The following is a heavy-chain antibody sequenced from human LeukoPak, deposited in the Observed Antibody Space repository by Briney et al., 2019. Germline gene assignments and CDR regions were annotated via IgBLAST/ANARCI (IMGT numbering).Heavy chain of an antibody. J-gene: IGHJ5*02. D-gene: IGHD3-10*01. Sequence: SETLPLTCAVYGGSFSGYYWSWIRQPPGKGLEWIGEINHSGSTNYNPSLKSRVTISVDTSKNQFSLKLSSVTAADTAVYYCARRLVRGVIIRSWFDPWGQGTLVTVSS. V-gene: IGHV4-34*01. CDR1: GGSFSGYY. CDR3: ARRLVRGVIIRSWFDP. CDR2: INHSGST.